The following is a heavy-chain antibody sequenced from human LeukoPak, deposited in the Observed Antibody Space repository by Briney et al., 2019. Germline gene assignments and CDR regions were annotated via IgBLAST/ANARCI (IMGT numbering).Heavy chain of an antibody. J-gene: IGHJ4*02. V-gene: IGHV3-21*01. CDR3: ARDAAYFDSSGYYPDPLGY. D-gene: IGHD3-22*01. Sequence: NPGGSLRLSCAASGFTFSSYAMSWVRQAPGKGLEWVSCISPSGDHRYYADSVRGRFTISRDNAKNSVYLQMNSLRAEDTAVYYCARDAAYFDSSGYYPDPLGYWGQGTLVSVSS. CDR1: GFTFSSYA. CDR2: ISPSGDHR.